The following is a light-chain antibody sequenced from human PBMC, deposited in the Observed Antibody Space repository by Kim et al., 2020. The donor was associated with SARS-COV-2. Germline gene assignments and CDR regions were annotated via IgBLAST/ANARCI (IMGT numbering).Light chain of an antibody. Sequence: ALGQTVRITCQGDSLTTYFASWYQQKPGQAPVLVFYGKNDRPAGIPDRFSAFSSGDTSSLTIAGAQAEDEADYYCNSRDSSANRWVFGGGTQLTVL. V-gene: IGLV3-19*01. CDR2: GKN. CDR1: SLTTYF. CDR3: NSRDSSANRWV. J-gene: IGLJ3*02.